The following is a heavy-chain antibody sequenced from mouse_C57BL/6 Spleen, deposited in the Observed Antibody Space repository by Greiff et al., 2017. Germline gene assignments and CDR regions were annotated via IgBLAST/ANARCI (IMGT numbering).Heavy chain of an antibody. V-gene: IGHV10-1*01. CDR1: GFSFNTYA. Sequence: EVKLMESGGGLVQPKGSLKLSCAASGFSFNTYAMNWVRQAPGKGLEWVARIRSKSNNYATYYADSVKDRFTISRDDSESMLYLQMNNLKTEDTAMYYCVRHDGTGFAYWGQGTLVTVSA. CDR3: VRHDGTGFAY. D-gene: IGHD2-3*01. CDR2: IRSKSNNYAT. J-gene: IGHJ3*01.